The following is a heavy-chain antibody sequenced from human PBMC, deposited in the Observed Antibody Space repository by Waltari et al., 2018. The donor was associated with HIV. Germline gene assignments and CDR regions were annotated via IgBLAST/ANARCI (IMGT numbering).Heavy chain of an antibody. D-gene: IGHD3-10*01. Sequence: QLQLQESGPGLVKPSETLSLTCSVSGGSSTSYSWGWIRQPPGKGLEWIGSIYYGGSTFYNSSLKMRLTISVDTSKNQFSLKLSSVTAADTAVYDCARHDPGTYYYFDYWGQGTLVTVSS. CDR3: ARHDPGTYYYFDY. CDR1: GGSSTSYS. CDR2: IYYGGST. V-gene: IGHV4-39*01. J-gene: IGHJ4*02.